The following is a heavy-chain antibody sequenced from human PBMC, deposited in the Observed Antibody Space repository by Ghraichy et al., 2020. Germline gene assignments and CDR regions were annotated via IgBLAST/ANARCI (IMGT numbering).Heavy chain of an antibody. V-gene: IGHV5-51*01. Sequence: GGSLRLSCKGSGYSFTNYWIVWVRQMPGKGLELMGIIYPGDSDTRYSPSFQGQVTISVDKSISTAYLQWSSLKASDTAMYYCARRSNRADGYNYEDSWGQGTLVTVSS. CDR1: GYSFTNYW. CDR3: ARRSNRADGYNYEDS. J-gene: IGHJ5*01. CDR2: IYPGDSDT. D-gene: IGHD5-24*01.